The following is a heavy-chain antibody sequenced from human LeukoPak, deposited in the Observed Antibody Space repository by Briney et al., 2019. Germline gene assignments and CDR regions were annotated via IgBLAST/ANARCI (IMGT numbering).Heavy chain of an antibody. CDR1: GYTFTNYA. V-gene: IGHV1-8*02. CDR3: ARFVPYYYYYMDV. J-gene: IGHJ6*03. D-gene: IGHD2-2*01. CDR2: MNPNSGNT. Sequence: ASVKVSCKASGYTFTNYAMNWVRQAPGQGLEWMGWMNPNSGNTGYAQKFQGRVTMTRNTSISTAYMELSSLRSEDTAVYYCARFVPYYYYYMDVWGKGTTVTISS.